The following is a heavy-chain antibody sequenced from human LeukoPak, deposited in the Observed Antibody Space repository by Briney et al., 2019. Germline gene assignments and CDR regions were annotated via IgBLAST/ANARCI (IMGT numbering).Heavy chain of an antibody. CDR2: ISSSSSYI. D-gene: IGHD5-18*01. V-gene: IGHV3-21*01. CDR1: GFTFSSYS. J-gene: IGHJ4*02. Sequence: GGSLRLSCAASGFTFSSYSMDWVRQAPGKGLEWVSSISSSSSYIKYADSVKGRFTISRDNAKNSLYLQMNSLRAEDTAVYYCARRATTERGHSYGLDYWGQGTLVTVSS. CDR3: ARRATTERGHSYGLDY.